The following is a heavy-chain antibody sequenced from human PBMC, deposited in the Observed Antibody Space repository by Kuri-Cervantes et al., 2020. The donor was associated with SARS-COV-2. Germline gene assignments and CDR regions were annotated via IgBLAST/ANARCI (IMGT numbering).Heavy chain of an antibody. D-gene: IGHD2-21*02. CDR1: GFTFSDYY. V-gene: IGHV3-15*01. CDR3: WQVVVGTAIDY. Sequence: GGSLRLSCEASGFTFSDYYMSWIRQAPGKGLEWVGRIRSKTDGGEIEYAAPAKGRFTISRDDSKNTLYLQMSSLRTDDTAVYFCWQVVVGTAIDYWGQGSLVTVSS. CDR2: IRSKTDGGEI. J-gene: IGHJ4*02.